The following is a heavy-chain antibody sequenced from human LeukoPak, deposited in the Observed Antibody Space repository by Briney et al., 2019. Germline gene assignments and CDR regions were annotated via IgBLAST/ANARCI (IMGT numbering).Heavy chain of an antibody. CDR1: GGSFSGYY. V-gene: IGHV4-34*01. CDR2: INHSGST. J-gene: IGHJ6*02. CDR3: ARGRGMDV. Sequence: LETLSLTCAVYGGSFSGYYCSWIRQPPGKGLEWIGEINHSGSTNYNPSLKSRVTISVDTSKNQFSLKLSSVTAADTAVYYCARGRGMDVWGQGTTVTVSS.